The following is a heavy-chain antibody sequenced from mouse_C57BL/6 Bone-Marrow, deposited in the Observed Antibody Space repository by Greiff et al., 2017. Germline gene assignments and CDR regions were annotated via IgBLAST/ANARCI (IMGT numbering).Heavy chain of an antibody. V-gene: IGHV2-2*01. D-gene: IGHD2-1*01. CDR1: GFSLTSYG. CDR2: IWSGGST. Sequence: QVQLQQSGPGLVQPSQSLSITCTVSGFSLTSYGVHWVRQSPGKGLEWLGVIWSGGSTDYNAALISRLSISKDNSKSQVFFKMNSLQADDTAIYCCASSTPGYWGQGTTLTVSS. J-gene: IGHJ2*01. CDR3: ASSTPGY.